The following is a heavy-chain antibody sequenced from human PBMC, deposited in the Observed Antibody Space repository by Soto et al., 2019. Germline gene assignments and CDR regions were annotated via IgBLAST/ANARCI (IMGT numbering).Heavy chain of an antibody. D-gene: IGHD1-26*01. V-gene: IGHV5-51*01. CDR3: GRQRETWPIDY. CDR2: VYPGDSDT. CDR1: GYSFNSYW. Sequence: GESLKISCKASGYSFNSYWIGWVRQMPGKGLEWMGIVYPGDSDTRYSPSFDGQVTISADKSISTAYLEWSSLKASDAAMYYCGRQRETWPIDYWGQGTLVTVSS. J-gene: IGHJ4*02.